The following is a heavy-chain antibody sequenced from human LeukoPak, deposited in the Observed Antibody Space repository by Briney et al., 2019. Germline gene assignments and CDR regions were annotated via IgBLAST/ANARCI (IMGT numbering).Heavy chain of an antibody. CDR2: IYHSGST. CDR1: GGSISSGYH. CDR3: ARIIVIITTVSLAFDI. Sequence: SETLSLTCTVSGGSISSGYHWGWIRQPPGKGLEWIGTIYHSGSTYYKPSLKSRVTVSVDTSKNQFSLKLSSVTAADTAVYYCARIIVIITTVSLAFDIWGQGTMVTVSS. D-gene: IGHD3-22*01. V-gene: IGHV4-38-2*02. J-gene: IGHJ3*02.